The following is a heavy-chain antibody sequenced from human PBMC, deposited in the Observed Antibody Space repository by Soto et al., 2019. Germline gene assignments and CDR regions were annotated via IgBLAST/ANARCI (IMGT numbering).Heavy chain of an antibody. Sequence: GESLKISCKGSGYSFTSYWISWVRQMPGKGLEGMGRIDPSDSYTNYSPSFQGHVTISADKSISTAYLQWSSLKASDTAMYYCARQDAARPGYYYYGMDVWGQGTTVTVSS. D-gene: IGHD6-6*01. J-gene: IGHJ6*02. CDR3: ARQDAARPGYYYYGMDV. V-gene: IGHV5-10-1*01. CDR1: GYSFTSYW. CDR2: IDPSDSYT.